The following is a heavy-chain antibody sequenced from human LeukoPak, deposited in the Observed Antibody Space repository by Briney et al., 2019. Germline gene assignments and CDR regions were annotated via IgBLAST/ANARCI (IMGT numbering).Heavy chain of an antibody. CDR3: ARVGSGYYFSPRAFDI. CDR1: GGSISSYY. CDR2: IYYSGST. Sequence: SETLSLTCTVSGGSISSYYWSWIRQPPGKGLEWIGYIYYSGSTYYNPSLKSRVTISVDTSKNQFSLKLSSVTAADTAVYYCARVGSGYYFSPRAFDIWGQGTMVTVSS. V-gene: IGHV4-59*06. J-gene: IGHJ3*02. D-gene: IGHD3-22*01.